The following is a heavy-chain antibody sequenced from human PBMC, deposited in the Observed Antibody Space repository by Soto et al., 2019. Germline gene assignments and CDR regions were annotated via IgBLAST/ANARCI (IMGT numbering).Heavy chain of an antibody. CDR1: GGTFSSYA. J-gene: IGHJ6*02. CDR2: IIPIFGTA. V-gene: IGHV1-69*12. CDR3: AXXXXXXGGMDV. Sequence: QVQLVQSGAEVKKPGSSVKVSCKASGGTFSSYAISWVRQAPGQGLEWMGGIIPIFGTANYAQKFQGRVTITADESTSTAYMEXSXLRXXXXAVXXCAXXXXXXGGMDVWGQGTTVTVSS.